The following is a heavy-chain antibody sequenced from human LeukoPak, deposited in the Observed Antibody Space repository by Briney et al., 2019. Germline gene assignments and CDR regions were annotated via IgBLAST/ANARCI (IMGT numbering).Heavy chain of an antibody. V-gene: IGHV1-2*02. CDR1: GYTFTGHY. CDR2: INPNSGGT. Sequence: GASVKVSCKASGYTFTGHYIHWVRQAPGQGLEWMGWINPNSGGTNYAQKFQGRVTMTRDTSINSAYMELRRPRSDDTAVYYCARDGNCSGGSCSLDHWGQGTLVTVSS. J-gene: IGHJ4*02. D-gene: IGHD2-15*01. CDR3: ARDGNCSGGSCSLDH.